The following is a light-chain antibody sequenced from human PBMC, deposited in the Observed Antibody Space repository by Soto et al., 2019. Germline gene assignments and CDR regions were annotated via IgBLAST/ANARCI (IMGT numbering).Light chain of an antibody. J-gene: IGLJ2*01. CDR3: SSYTSSITVV. CDR1: SSDIGGYNR. Sequence: QSALTQPPSVSGSPGQSVTISCTGTSSDIGGYNRVSWYQQPPGTAPKLMIYEVSNRPSGVPDRFSGSKSGNSASLTISGLQAEDEADYYCSSYTSSITVVFGGGTKLTVL. CDR2: EVS. V-gene: IGLV2-18*02.